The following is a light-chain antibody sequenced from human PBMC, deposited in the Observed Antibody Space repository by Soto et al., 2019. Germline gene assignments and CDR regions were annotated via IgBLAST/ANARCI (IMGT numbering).Light chain of an antibody. Sequence: DIQMTNSPSSVSASECGIVTITCRASQGISSWLAWYQQKPEKAPKLVIYDASSLQTGVPSRFSVSGSGTDFTLTISSLQPEDFATHYCQQANSFPLTFGGVTKVDIK. V-gene: IGKV1-12*01. J-gene: IGKJ4*01. CDR3: QQANSFPLT. CDR1: QGISSW. CDR2: DAS.